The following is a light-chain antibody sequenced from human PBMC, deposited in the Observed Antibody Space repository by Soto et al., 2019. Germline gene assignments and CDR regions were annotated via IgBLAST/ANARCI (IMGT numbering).Light chain of an antibody. Sequence: DIQLTQSPSSLSASVGDRVTITCRASQTISRYLNWYQQKPGKAPKLLIFGASSLQSGAPLRFSGSGSGTDFTLTITNLQPEDFATYYCQQTYSIPPVTFGQGTRLEIK. V-gene: IGKV1-39*01. J-gene: IGKJ5*01. CDR2: GAS. CDR1: QTISRY. CDR3: QQTYSIPPVT.